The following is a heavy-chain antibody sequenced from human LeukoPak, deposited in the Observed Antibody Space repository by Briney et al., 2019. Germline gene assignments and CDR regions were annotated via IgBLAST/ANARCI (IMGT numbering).Heavy chain of an antibody. J-gene: IGHJ4*02. CDR1: GFTFSSYA. V-gene: IGHV3-23*01. CDR2: ISGSGGST. Sequence: GGSLRLSCAASGFTFSSYAMSWVRQAPGKGLEWVSAISGSGGSTYYADSVKGRFTISRDNSKNTLYLQMNSLRAEDTAVYYCAKDVRLVRGVNYGSIMDYFDYWGQGTLVTVSS. CDR3: AKDVRLVRGVNYGSIMDYFDY. D-gene: IGHD3-10*01.